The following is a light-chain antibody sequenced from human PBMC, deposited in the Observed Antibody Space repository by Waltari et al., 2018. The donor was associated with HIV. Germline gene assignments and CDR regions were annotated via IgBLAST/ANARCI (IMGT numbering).Light chain of an antibody. CDR2: KDT. Sequence: SYELTQPSSVSVSPGQTARITCSGDALPKQYAYWYHQKPGQAPVLWIYKDTERPTGIPERVSGSSSGTTVTLTISGGQAEDEGDYYCQSADSSGTYAVFGGGTQLTVL. CDR3: QSADSSGTYAV. CDR1: ALPKQY. V-gene: IGLV3-25*03. J-gene: IGLJ7*01.